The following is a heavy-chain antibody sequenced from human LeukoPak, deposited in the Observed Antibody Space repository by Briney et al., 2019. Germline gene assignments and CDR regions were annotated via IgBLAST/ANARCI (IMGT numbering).Heavy chain of an antibody. CDR2: ISGSGDST. D-gene: IGHD2-2*01. J-gene: IGHJ4*02. CDR3: VKGYKGYCSGPRCPADFDY. Sequence: GGSLRLSCAVSGATFSNYVMSWVRQAPGKGLEWVSAISGSGDSTHYADSVKGRFIISRDNSKNTLHLQMHSLRAEDTAVYYCVKGYKGYCSGPRCPADFDYWGQGTLVTVSS. CDR1: GATFSNYV. V-gene: IGHV3-23*01.